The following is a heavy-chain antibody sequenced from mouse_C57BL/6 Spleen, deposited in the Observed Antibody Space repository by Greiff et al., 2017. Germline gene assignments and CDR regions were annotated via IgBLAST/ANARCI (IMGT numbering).Heavy chain of an antibody. CDR1: GYAFSSSW. J-gene: IGHJ2*01. V-gene: IGHV1-82*01. CDR2: IYPGDGDT. CDR3: ARDYYGSSFGD. Sequence: QVQLQQSGPELVKPGASVKLSCTASGYAFSSSWMTWVKQRPGKGLEWIGRIYPGDGDTNYNGKFKGKATLTADKSSSTAYMQLSSLTSEDAAVYFGARDYYGSSFGDWGQGTTLTVS. D-gene: IGHD1-1*01.